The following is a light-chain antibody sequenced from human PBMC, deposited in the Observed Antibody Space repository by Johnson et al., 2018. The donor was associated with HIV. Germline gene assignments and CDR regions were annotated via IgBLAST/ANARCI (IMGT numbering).Light chain of an antibody. CDR3: AAWDDTLKGV. J-gene: IGLJ1*01. Sequence: QSVLTQPPSTSGPPEQRVTISCSGSSSNIGSKAVNWYQQLPGTAPKLLIYKNNQRPSGVPDRFSGSKSGTSASLAISGLQAEDEADYYCAAWDDTLKGVFGTGTKVTVL. V-gene: IGLV1-44*01. CDR1: SSNIGSKA. CDR2: KNN.